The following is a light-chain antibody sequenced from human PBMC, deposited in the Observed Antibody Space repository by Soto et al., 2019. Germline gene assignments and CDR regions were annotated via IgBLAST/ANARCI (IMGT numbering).Light chain of an antibody. CDR2: GNS. CDR1: SSNIGAGYD. V-gene: IGLV1-40*01. J-gene: IGLJ2*01. CDR3: QSYDSSLSGWV. Sequence: QPLLTQPPSVSGAPGQRVTISCTGSSSNIGAGYDVHWYQQLPGTAPKLLIYGNSNRPSGVPDRFSGSKSGTSASLAITGLQAEDEADYYCQSYDSSLSGWVFGGGTKVTVL.